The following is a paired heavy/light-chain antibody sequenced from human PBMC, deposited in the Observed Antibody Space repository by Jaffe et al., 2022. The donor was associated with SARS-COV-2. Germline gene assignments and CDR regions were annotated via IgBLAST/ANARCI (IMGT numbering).Light chain of an antibody. CDR2: SNN. Sequence: QSLLTQPPSASGTPGQRVTISCSGSSSNIGNNTVNWYQQLPGTAPKLLIYSNNQRPSGVPDRFSGSKSGTSASLAISGLQSEDEADYYCAAWDDSLNGVVFGGGTKLTVL. CDR1: SSNIGNNT. J-gene: IGLJ2*01. CDR3: AAWDDSLNGVV. V-gene: IGLV1-44*01.
Heavy chain of an antibody. J-gene: IGHJ4*02. CDR1: GFTFSTYS. V-gene: IGHV3-21*02. CDR3: ARGVHHYDSSGHYQSGDYYFDY. D-gene: IGHD3-22*01. CDR2: ISSRGSYI. Sequence: EVQLVESGGGLVKPGGSLRLSCAASGFTFSTYSMNWVRQAPGKGLEWVSSISSRGSYIYYADSVKGRFTISRDNAKNSLSLQMNSLRDEDTAVYYCARGVHHYDSSGHYQSGDYYFDYWGQGTLVTVSS.